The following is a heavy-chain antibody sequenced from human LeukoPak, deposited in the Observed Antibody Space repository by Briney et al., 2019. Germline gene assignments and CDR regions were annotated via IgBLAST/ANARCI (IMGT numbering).Heavy chain of an antibody. J-gene: IGHJ4*02. V-gene: IGHV3-21*01. CDR2: SSSSYI. D-gene: IGHD3-3*01. CDR3: ARAHYDFWSGYYNYFDY. Sequence: SSSSYIFYADSVKGRFTISRDNAKNSLYLQMNSLRAEDTAVYYCARAHYDFWSGYYNYFDYWGQGTLVTVSS.